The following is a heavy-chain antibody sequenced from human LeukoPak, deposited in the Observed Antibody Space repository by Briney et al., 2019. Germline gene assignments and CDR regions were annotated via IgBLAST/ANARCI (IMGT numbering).Heavy chain of an antibody. Sequence: GGYLRLYCSASGFTFSSYSMHWVRQAPGKGLEYVSAISSNGGSTYYANSVKGRFTISRDNSKNTLYLQMGSLRAEDMAVYYCATTKARGFDYWGPGTLVTVSS. D-gene: IGHD6-6*01. J-gene: IGHJ4*02. CDR1: GFTFSSYS. CDR2: ISSNGGST. CDR3: ATTKARGFDY. V-gene: IGHV3-64*01.